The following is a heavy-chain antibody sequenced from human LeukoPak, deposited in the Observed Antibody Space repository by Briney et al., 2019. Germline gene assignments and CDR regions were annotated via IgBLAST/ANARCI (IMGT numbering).Heavy chain of an antibody. CDR1: VYTLTIYC. D-gene: IGHD4-17*01. V-gene: IGHV1-18*01. CDR3: ARGAYGDK. CDR2: ITTQSGNT. J-gene: IGHJ4*02. Sequence: ASVKVSCKASVYTLTIYCINWMRQAPGQGLEWMGWITTQSGNTNYAQKVQGRLTLTTDGSTNTAYMELRSPRSDDTAVYYCARGAYGDKWGQGTMVTVSS.